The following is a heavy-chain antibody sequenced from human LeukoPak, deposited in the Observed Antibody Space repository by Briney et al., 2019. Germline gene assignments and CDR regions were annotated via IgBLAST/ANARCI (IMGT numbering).Heavy chain of an antibody. J-gene: IGHJ4*02. CDR1: GITLSDVW. Sequence: GGSLLLSCSVSGITLSDVWMGWGRPAPGKGLEWVGRSKGKTGGGTTDVAAPGQGRFSISRDDSKNTLSLQMNSLEIEDTAVYYCTAGGDGTYSSDYWGQGTLVTVS. CDR2: SKGKTGGGTT. CDR3: TAGGDGTYSSDY. V-gene: IGHV3-15*01. D-gene: IGHD1-26*01.